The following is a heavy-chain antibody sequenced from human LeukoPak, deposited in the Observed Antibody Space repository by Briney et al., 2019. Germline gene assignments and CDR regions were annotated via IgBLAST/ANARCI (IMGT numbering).Heavy chain of an antibody. CDR2: IHSGGNT. V-gene: IGHV3-53*01. Sequence: QPGGSLRLSCAASGFTVSGSYMSWVRQAPGKGLEWVSVIHSGGNTYYADSVKGRFTISRDNSKNAVYLQMNSLRAEDTAVYYCARDLNSSGSYWGQGTLVTVSS. CDR1: GFTVSGSY. D-gene: IGHD3-22*01. J-gene: IGHJ4*02. CDR3: ARDLNSSGSY.